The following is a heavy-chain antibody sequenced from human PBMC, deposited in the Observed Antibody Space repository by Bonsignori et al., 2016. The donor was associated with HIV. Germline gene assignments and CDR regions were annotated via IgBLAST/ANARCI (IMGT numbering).Heavy chain of an antibody. CDR1: GGSISSGSYY. CDR3: ARVILLPTLGYYMDV. V-gene: IGHV4-61*02. J-gene: IGHJ6*03. Sequence: LRLSCTVSGGSISSGSYYWSWIRQPAGKGLEWIGRIYTSGSTNYNPSLKSRVTISVDTSKNQFSLKLSSVTAADTAVYYCARVILLPTLGYYMDVWGKGTTVTVSS. CDR2: IYTSGST.